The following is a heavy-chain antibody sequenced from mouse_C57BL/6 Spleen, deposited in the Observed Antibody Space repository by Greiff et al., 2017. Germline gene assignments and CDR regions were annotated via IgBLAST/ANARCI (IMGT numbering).Heavy chain of an antibody. CDR3: ARETAQATAWFAY. Sequence: QVQLQQPGAELVKPGASVKMSCKASGYTFTSYWITWVKQRPGQGLEWIGDIYPGSGSTNYNEKFKSKATLTVDTSSSTAYMLLSSLTSEDSAVYYCARETAQATAWFAYWGQGTLVTVSA. CDR2: IYPGSGST. V-gene: IGHV1-55*01. CDR1: GYTFTSYW. J-gene: IGHJ3*01. D-gene: IGHD3-2*02.